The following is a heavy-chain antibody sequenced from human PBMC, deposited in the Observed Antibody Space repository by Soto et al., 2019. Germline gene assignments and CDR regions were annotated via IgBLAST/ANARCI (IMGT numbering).Heavy chain of an antibody. D-gene: IGHD1-1*01. CDR3: ARLQTLYDAFDI. J-gene: IGHJ3*02. V-gene: IGHV4-39*01. CDR2: IYYSGST. CDR1: GGSISSGSYY. Sequence: QLQLQESGPGLVKPSETLSLTCTVSGGSISSGSYYWGRIRQPPGKGLEWIRSIYYSGSTYYNPSLKSRVIISVDMSKNQFSLKLSSVTAADTAVYYCARLQTLYDAFDIWGQGTMVTVSS.